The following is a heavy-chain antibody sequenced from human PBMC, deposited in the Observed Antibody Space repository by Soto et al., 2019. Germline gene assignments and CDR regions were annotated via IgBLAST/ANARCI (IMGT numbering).Heavy chain of an antibody. J-gene: IGHJ4*02. Sequence: SETLSLTCTVSGGSVSSGSYYWSWIRQPPGKGLEWIGYIYYSGSTNYNPSLKSRVTISVDTSKNQFSLKLSSVTAADTAVYYCASGYYYDSSGYYYFFWGQGTLVTVSS. V-gene: IGHV4-61*01. D-gene: IGHD3-22*01. CDR2: IYYSGST. CDR1: GGSVSSGSYY. CDR3: ASGYYYDSSGYYYFF.